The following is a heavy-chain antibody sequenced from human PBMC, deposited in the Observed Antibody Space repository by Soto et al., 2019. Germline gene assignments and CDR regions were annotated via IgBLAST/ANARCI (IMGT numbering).Heavy chain of an antibody. CDR1: GFSFSSYW. CDR2: IKQDGSEK. D-gene: IGHD5-12*01. J-gene: IGHJ6*03. Sequence: GGSLRLSCAASGFSFSSYWMSWVREAPVKGLEWVANIKQDGSEKYYVDSVKGRFTISRDNAKNSLNLQMNSLRAEDTAVYYCARRYSGYYYYHYYYMSVRAQRTTVPVSS. V-gene: IGHV3-7*01. CDR3: ARRYSGYYYYHYYYMSV.